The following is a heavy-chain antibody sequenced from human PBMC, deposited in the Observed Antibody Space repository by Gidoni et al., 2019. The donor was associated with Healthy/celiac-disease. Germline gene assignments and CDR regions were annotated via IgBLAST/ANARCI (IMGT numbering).Heavy chain of an antibody. CDR3: TRSQSTVTTLVDY. J-gene: IGHJ4*02. V-gene: IGHV3-49*05. D-gene: IGHD4-17*01. Sequence: EVQLVESGGGLVKPGRSLRLSCTASGFTFGDYAMSWFRQAPGKGLEWVGFIRSKAYGGTTEYAAYVKGRFTISRDDSKSIAYLQMNSLKTEDTAVYYCTRSQSTVTTLVDYWGQGTLVTVSS. CDR1: GFTFGDYA. CDR2: IRSKAYGGTT.